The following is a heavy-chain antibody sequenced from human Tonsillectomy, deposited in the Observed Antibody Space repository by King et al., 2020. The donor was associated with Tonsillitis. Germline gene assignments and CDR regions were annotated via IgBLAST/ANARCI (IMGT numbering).Heavy chain of an antibody. J-gene: IGHJ4*02. CDR2: ISSSSGYI. V-gene: IGHV3-21*01. D-gene: IGHD2-21*01. Sequence: VQLVESGGGLVKPGGSLRLSCAASGFMFSGYGMNWVRQAPGKGLEWVASISSSSGYIYYADSVKGRFTISRDNAENTLFLQMNSLRVEDTAVYYCAICGDTDGISGYWGQGTLVTVSS. CDR1: GFMFSGYG. CDR3: AICGDTDGISGY.